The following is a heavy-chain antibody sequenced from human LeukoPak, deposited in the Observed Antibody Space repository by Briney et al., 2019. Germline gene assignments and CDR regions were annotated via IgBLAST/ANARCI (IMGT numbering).Heavy chain of an antibody. CDR3: ARSSWIQLPPSY. V-gene: IGHV4-59*01. J-gene: IGHJ4*02. D-gene: IGHD5-18*01. CDR1: GGSISSYY. CDR2: IYYSGST. Sequence: SETLSLTCTVSGGSISSYYWSWIRQPPGKGLEWIGYIYYSGSTNYNPSLKSRVTISVDTSKNQFSLKLSSVTAADTAVYYCARSSWIQLPPSYWGQGTLVTVFS.